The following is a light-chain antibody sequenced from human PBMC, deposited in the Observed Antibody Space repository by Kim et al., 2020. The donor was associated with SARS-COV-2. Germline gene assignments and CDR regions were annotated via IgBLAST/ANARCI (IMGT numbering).Light chain of an antibody. J-gene: IGLJ3*02. Sequence: SSELTQDPTVSVALGQTVRITCKGESLSSYSASWYEQKPGQAHVIVIFGENSRLSGIPDRFSGTNAGDTASLVITRTQAEDEADYSCSCRDSSGHHLVFGGGTQLTVL. V-gene: IGLV3-19*01. CDR1: SLSSYS. CDR2: GEN. CDR3: SCRDSSGHHLV.